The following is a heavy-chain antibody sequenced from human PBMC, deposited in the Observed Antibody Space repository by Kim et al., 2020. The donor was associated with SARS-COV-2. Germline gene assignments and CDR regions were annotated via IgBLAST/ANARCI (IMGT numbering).Heavy chain of an antibody. V-gene: IGHV4-34*01. CDR3: ARGRAGVVPSPILGIGPHHDYYAMDI. CDR2: IKHSGST. CDR1: GGSFSGYH. J-gene: IGHJ6*02. D-gene: IGHD2-2*02. Sequence: SETLSLTCAVYGGSFSGYHWSWIRQPPGKGLEWIGEIKHSGSTNYNPSLKSRVTMSVDTSKSQFSLKLRSVTAADTAVYYCARGRAGVVPSPILGIGPHHDYYAMDIGGQGTTVTVSS.